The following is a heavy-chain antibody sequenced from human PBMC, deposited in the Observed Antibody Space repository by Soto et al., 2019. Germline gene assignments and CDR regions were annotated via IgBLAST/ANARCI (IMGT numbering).Heavy chain of an antibody. V-gene: IGHV3-11*05. Sequence: GGSLRLSCAASGFTVSSNYMSWVRQAPGKGLEWVSYISSSSSYTNYADSVKGRFTISRDNAKNSLYLQMNSLRAEDTAVYYCARGFYGSGSYVAFDIWGQGTMVTVSS. CDR2: ISSSSSYT. CDR1: GFTVSSNY. J-gene: IGHJ3*02. CDR3: ARGFYGSGSYVAFDI. D-gene: IGHD3-10*01.